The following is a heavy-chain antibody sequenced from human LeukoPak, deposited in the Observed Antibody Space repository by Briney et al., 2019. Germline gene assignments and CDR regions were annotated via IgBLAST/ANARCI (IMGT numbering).Heavy chain of an antibody. CDR2: IYTSGST. D-gene: IGHD5-12*01. CDR1: GGSISSYY. Sequence: SETLSLTCTVSGGSISSYYWSWIRQPAGKGLEWIGRIYTSGSTNYNPSLKSRVTMSVDTSKNQFSLKLSSVTAADTAVYYRARGLVATPQGYYYNYMDVWGKGTTVTVSS. V-gene: IGHV4-4*07. J-gene: IGHJ6*03. CDR3: ARGLVATPQGYYYNYMDV.